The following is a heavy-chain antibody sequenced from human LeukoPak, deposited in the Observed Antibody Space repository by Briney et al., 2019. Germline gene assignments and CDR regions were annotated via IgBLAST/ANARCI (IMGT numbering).Heavy chain of an antibody. CDR3: ARRYYYDSSGLLYYFDY. CDR2: IYYSGST. CDR1: GGSISSSSYY. J-gene: IGHJ4*02. D-gene: IGHD3-22*01. V-gene: IGHV4-39*01. Sequence: SETLSLTCTVSGGSISSSSYYRGRIRQPPGKGLEWIGSIYYSGSTYYNPSLKSRVTISVDTSKNQFSLKLSSVTAADTAVYYCARRYYYDSSGLLYYFDYWGQGTLVTVSS.